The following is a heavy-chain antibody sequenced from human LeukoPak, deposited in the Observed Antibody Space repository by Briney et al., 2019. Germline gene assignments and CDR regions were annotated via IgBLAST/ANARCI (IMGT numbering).Heavy chain of an antibody. V-gene: IGHV5-51*01. Sequence: GESLKISCKGSGYSFTSYWIGWVRQIPGKGLEWMGIIYPGDSDTRYSPSFQGQVTISADTSISTAYLQWSSLKASDTAMYYCARARLAVGIPGDYWGQGTLVTVSS. CDR3: ARARLAVGIPGDY. J-gene: IGHJ4*02. CDR1: GYSFTSYW. D-gene: IGHD6-19*01. CDR2: IYPGDSDT.